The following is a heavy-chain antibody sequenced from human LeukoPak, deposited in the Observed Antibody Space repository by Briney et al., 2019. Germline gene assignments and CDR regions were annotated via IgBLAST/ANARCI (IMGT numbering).Heavy chain of an antibody. J-gene: IGHJ3*02. CDR2: IYHSGST. Sequence: SETLSLTCTVSGGSISSGGYYWSWIRQPPGKGLEWIGYIYHSGSTYYNPSLKSRVTISVDRSKNQFSLKLSSVTAADTAVYYCARGYCTNGVCYIGGSEGNAFDIWGQGTMVTVSS. D-gene: IGHD2-8*01. CDR3: ARGYCTNGVCYIGGSEGNAFDI. V-gene: IGHV4-30-2*01. CDR1: GGSISSGGYY.